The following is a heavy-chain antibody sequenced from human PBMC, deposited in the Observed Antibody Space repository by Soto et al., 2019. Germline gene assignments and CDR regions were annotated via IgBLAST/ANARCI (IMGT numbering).Heavy chain of an antibody. J-gene: IGHJ4*02. D-gene: IGHD2-15*01. V-gene: IGHV4-59*01. CDR1: GGSISSYY. Sequence: QVQLQESGPGLVKPSETLSLTCTVSGGSISSYYWSWIRQPPGKGLEWIGYIYYSGSTNYNPSLKSRVTISVDTSKNQFSLKLSSVTAADTAVYYCASGYCSGGSCYSHPFDYWGQGTLVTVSS. CDR3: ASGYCSGGSCYSHPFDY. CDR2: IYYSGST.